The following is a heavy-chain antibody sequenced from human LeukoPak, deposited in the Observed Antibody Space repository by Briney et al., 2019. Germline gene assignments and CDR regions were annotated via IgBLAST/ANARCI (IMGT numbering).Heavy chain of an antibody. D-gene: IGHD1-26*01. J-gene: IGHJ4*02. CDR2: VWYDGSNI. CDR3: ARGGYSGTYYFDY. V-gene: IGHV3-33*01. CDR1: GFTFSTYG. Sequence: PGGSLRLSCAASGFTFSTYGMHWVRQAPGKGLEWVAVVWYDGSNIHYVDSVKGRFTISRDNSKSTLYLQMNSLTAEDTAVYYCARGGYSGTYYFDYWGQGTVVTVSS.